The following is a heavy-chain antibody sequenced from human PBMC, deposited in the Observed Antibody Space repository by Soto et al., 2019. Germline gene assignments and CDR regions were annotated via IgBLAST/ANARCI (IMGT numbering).Heavy chain of an antibody. CDR3: ALYCSSTSCPTWYAFDI. D-gene: IGHD2-2*01. Sequence: GAPVEVSCRASGGTLRRYVGNWLRQATGQGLQWVGGIIPIFRSAHYAQKFQGRVTMTEDTSTDTAYMELSSLRSEDTAVYYCALYCSSTSCPTWYAFDIWGQGTMVTVSS. CDR1: GGTLRRYV. V-gene: IGHV1-69*06. J-gene: IGHJ3*02. CDR2: IIPIFRSA.